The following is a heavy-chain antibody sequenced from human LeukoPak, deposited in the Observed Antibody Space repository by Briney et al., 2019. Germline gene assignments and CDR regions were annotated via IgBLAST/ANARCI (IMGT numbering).Heavy chain of an antibody. J-gene: IGHJ3*02. CDR2: ISWNSGSI. CDR3: ASLDCSSTSCYGDDAFDI. V-gene: IGHV3-9*01. CDR1: GFTFHDYA. Sequence: PGGSLRLSCAASGFTFHDYAMHWVRQAPGKGLKWVSGISWNSGSIGYADSVKGRFTISRDNAKNSLCLQMNSLRAEDTAVYYCASLDCSSTSCYGDDAFDIWGQGTMVTVSS. D-gene: IGHD2-2*01.